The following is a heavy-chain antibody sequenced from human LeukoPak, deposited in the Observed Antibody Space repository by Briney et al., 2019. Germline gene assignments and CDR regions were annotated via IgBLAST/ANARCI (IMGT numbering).Heavy chain of an antibody. CDR3: ARESSWYHMDV. Sequence: SETLSLTCTVSGGSNSSHYWSWIRQPAGKGLEWIGRIYTSGRTNYNPSLESRVSMSIETSKNQFSLKLNSVTAADTAVYYCARESSWYHMDVWGKGTTVSVSS. D-gene: IGHD6-13*01. CDR1: GGSNSSHY. V-gene: IGHV4-4*07. CDR2: IYTSGRT. J-gene: IGHJ6*03.